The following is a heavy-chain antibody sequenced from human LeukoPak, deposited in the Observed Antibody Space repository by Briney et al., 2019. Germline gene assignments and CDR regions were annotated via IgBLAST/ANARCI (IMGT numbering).Heavy chain of an antibody. Sequence: SETLSLTCTVSGDSITNYYWSWYRQPPGQGLEWIGYIYYSGNTNYNPSLKSRVTISVDTSKNHFSLKLNSVTAADTAVYYCARDHLANLASRLFDPWGQGTLVTVSS. J-gene: IGHJ5*02. D-gene: IGHD3-3*01. CDR3: ARDHLANLASRLFDP. V-gene: IGHV4-59*12. CDR2: IYYSGNT. CDR1: GDSITNYY.